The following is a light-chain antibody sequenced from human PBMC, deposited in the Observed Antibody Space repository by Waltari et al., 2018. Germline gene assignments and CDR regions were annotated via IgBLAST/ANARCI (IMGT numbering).Light chain of an antibody. CDR3: QHYVRLPVT. J-gene: IGKJ1*01. Sequence: EIVLPQSPVTLSLSPGERATLSCRASQSVGRSLAWYQHKPGQAPRLLIYGASIRATGIPDRFSGGGSGTDFSLTISRLEPEDFAAYHCQHYVRLPVTFGQGTKVEIK. CDR2: GAS. V-gene: IGKV3-20*01. CDR1: QSVGRS.